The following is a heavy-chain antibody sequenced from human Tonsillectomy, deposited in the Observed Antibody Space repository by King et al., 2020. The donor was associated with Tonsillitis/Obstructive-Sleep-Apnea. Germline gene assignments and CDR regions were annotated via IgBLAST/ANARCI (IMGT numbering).Heavy chain of an antibody. CDR3: ARGDLLTGYYASTDFDY. Sequence: VQLQQWGAGLLKPSETLSLTCAVYGGSFSAYYWSWIRQPPGKGLEWIGEINHSGSTKYNPSLKSRVIISLDTSKNQFPLKLSSVTAADTAVYYCARGDLLTGYYASTDFDYWGQGTLVTVSA. J-gene: IGHJ4*02. CDR2: INHSGST. V-gene: IGHV4-34*01. D-gene: IGHD3-9*01. CDR1: GGSFSAYY.